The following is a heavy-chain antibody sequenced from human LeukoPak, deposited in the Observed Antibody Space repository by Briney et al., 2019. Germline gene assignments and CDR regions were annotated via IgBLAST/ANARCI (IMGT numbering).Heavy chain of an antibody. V-gene: IGHV3-7*01. CDR2: INQDGSEK. D-gene: IGHD2-21*01. Sequence: GGSLRLSCVASEFTCSGYWMSWVRQAPGKGLEWAANINQDGSEKYYVDSMKGRFTISRDNAKNSLSLQMNSLRAEDTAVYYCVRDARLVNIDAFDVWGRGTKVTVSS. J-gene: IGHJ3*01. CDR1: EFTCSGYW. CDR3: VRDARLVNIDAFDV.